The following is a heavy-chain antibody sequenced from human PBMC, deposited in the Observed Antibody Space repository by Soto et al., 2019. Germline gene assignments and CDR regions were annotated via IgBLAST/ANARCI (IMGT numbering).Heavy chain of an antibody. Sequence: EVQLVESGGGLVQPGGSLRLSCAASGFTFSRYWIHWVRQAPGKGLVWVSRINSDGSSTTYADSVKGRFTISRDNAKNTLYLQMXXLXXXXTXXXYCAREEIFGVVIDAFDIWGQGTMVTVSS. V-gene: IGHV3-74*01. CDR2: INSDGSST. CDR3: AREEIFGVVIDAFDI. CDR1: GFTFSRYW. J-gene: IGHJ3*02. D-gene: IGHD3-3*01.